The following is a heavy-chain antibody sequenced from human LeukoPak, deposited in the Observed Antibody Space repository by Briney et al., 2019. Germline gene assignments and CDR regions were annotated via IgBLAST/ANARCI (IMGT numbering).Heavy chain of an antibody. V-gene: IGHV5-51*01. CDR3: ARLDPRYCSSTSCYAPFDY. CDR1: GYSFTSYW. CDR2: IYPGDSDT. Sequence: GESLKISCKGSGYSFTSYWIGWVRQMPGKGLEWMGIIYPGDSDTRYSPSFQGQVTISADKSISTAYLQWSSPKASDTAMYYCARLDPRYCSSTSCYAPFDYWGQGTLVTVSS. D-gene: IGHD2-2*01. J-gene: IGHJ4*02.